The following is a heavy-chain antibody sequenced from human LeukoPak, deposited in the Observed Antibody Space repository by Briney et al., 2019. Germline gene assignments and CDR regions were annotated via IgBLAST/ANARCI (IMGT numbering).Heavy chain of an antibody. Sequence: IWVGDASGKKKEWVSYISSSGSTIYYADSVKGRFTISRDNAKNSLYLQMNSLRAEDTAVYYCATAGPTWPWAQGTLVTVPS. J-gene: IGHJ4*02. CDR2: ISSSGSTI. V-gene: IGHV3-11*01. D-gene: IGHD3-16*01. CDR3: ATAGPTWP.